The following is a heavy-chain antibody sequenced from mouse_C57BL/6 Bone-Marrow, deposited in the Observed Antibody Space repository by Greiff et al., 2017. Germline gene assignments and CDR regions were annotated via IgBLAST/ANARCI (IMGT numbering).Heavy chain of an antibody. V-gene: IGHV1-61*01. D-gene: IGHD1-1*01. CDR3: AGGGGDYYGSSPHWYFDV. J-gene: IGHJ1*03. Sequence: QVQLQQSGAELVRPGSSVKLSCKASGYTFTTYWMDWVKQRPGQGLEWIGNFYPSDSDTNYNQKFKDKATLTVAKSSSTAYIPLSSLTSEDSAVYYCAGGGGDYYGSSPHWYFDVWGTGTTVTVSS. CDR2: FYPSDSDT. CDR1: GYTFTTYW.